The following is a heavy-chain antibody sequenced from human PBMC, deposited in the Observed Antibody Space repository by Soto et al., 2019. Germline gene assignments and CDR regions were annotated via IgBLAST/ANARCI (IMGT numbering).Heavy chain of an antibody. Sequence: EVHLVESGGRLVQPGGSLKLSCAASGFRFSDYSMNWVRQAPGRGLEWVSYISSSSFTIHYADSVEGRFAISRDNAKNSLYMQMNSLRVEDTAVYYCARDYNDCWGGHFDYWGQGALVTVSS. CDR2: ISSSSFTI. CDR3: ARDYNDCWGGHFDY. D-gene: IGHD3-3*01. V-gene: IGHV3-48*01. J-gene: IGHJ4*02. CDR1: GFRFSDYS.